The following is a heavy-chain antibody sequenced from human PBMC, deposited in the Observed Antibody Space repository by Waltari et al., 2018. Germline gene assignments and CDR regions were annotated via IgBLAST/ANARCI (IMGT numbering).Heavy chain of an antibody. CDR2: IIPIFGTA. D-gene: IGHD5-18*01. J-gene: IGHJ3*02. CDR3: ARDRAPSYSYGEWGDAFDI. V-gene: IGHV1-69*01. CDR1: GGTFRSYA. Sequence: QVQLVQSGAEVKKPGSSVKVSCKASGGTFRSYAISWVRQAPGQGLEWMGGIIPIFGTANYAQKFQGRVTITADESTSTAYMELSSLRSEDTAVYYCARDRAPSYSYGEWGDAFDIWGQGTMVTVSS.